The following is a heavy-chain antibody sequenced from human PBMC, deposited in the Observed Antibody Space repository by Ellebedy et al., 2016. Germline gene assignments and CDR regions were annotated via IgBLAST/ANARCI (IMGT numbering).Heavy chain of an antibody. Sequence: SETLSLTCNVSGGSVSSDYWNWIRRPPGEGLEWLGYVFHTGTAHYNPSLQSRITMSVDTSKSQLSLRLTSVTAADTAVYYCAKWNDGWKAFDVWGQGTMVTVSS. CDR3: AKWNDGWKAFDV. J-gene: IGHJ3*01. CDR2: VFHTGTA. V-gene: IGHV4-59*02. D-gene: IGHD1-1*01. CDR1: GGSVSSDY.